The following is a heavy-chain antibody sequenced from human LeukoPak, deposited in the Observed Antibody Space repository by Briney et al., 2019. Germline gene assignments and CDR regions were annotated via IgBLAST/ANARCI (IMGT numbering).Heavy chain of an antibody. V-gene: IGHV4-34*01. J-gene: IGHJ4*02. CDR2: INHSGST. CDR1: GGSFSGYY. CDR3: ARLIRGFGDY. Sequence: PSETLSLTCAVYGGSFSGYYWSWIRQPPGKGLEWIGEINHSGSTNYNPSLKSRVTISVDTSKNQFSLKLSSVTAADTAVYYCARLIRGFGDYWGQGTLVTVSS. D-gene: IGHD3-10*01.